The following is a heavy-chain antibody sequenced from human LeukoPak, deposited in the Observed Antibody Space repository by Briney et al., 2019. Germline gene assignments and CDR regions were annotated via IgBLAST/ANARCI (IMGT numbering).Heavy chain of an antibody. V-gene: IGHV3-23*01. CDR1: GFTFSSYA. CDR3: AKVGHKLRFLEWLPDSEYFQH. Sequence: GGSLRLSCAASGFTFSSYAMSWVRQAPGKGLEWVSAIGGSGGSTYYADSVKGRFTISRDNSKNTLYLQMNSLRAEDTAVYYRAKVGHKLRFLEWLPDSEYFQHWGQGTLVTVSS. CDR2: IGGSGGST. D-gene: IGHD3-3*01. J-gene: IGHJ1*01.